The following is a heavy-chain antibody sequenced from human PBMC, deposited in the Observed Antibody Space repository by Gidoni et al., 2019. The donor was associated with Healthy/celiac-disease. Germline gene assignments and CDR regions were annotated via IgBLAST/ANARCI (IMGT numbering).Heavy chain of an antibody. CDR2: TRNKANSYTT. D-gene: IGHD4-17*01. CDR1: GFPFSDHY. J-gene: IGHJ4*02. Sequence: EVQLVESGGGLVQPGGSLRLSCAASGFPFSDHYMDWVRQAPGKGLAWVGRTRNKANSYTTEYAASVKGRFTISRDDSKNSLYLQMNSLKTEDTAVYYCARTNYGDYIIDYWGQGTLVTVSS. V-gene: IGHV3-72*01. CDR3: ARTNYGDYIIDY.